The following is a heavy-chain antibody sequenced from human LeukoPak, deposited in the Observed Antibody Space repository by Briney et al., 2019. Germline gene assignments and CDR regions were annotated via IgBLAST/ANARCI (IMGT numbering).Heavy chain of an antibody. D-gene: IGHD1-14*01. J-gene: IGHJ4*02. Sequence: PSETLSLTCAVYGGSFSGYYWSWIRQPPGKGLEWIGEINHSGSTNYNPSLKSRVTISVDTSKNQFSLKLSSVTAADTAVYYCARDNGLSHFDYWGQGTLVTVSS. V-gene: IGHV4-34*01. CDR3: ARDNGLSHFDY. CDR2: INHSGST. CDR1: GGSFSGYY.